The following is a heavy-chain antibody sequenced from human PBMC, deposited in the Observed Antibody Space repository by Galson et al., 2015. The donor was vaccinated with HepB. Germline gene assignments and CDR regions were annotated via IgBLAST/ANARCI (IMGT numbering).Heavy chain of an antibody. V-gene: IGHV4-34*01. J-gene: IGHJ4*02. CDR2: INHSGST. Sequence: ETLSLTCAVYGGSFSGYYWSWIRQPPGKGLEWIGEINHSGSTNYNPSLKSRVTISVDTSKNQFSLKLSSVTAADTAVYYCARKVTQLERNGVDYWGQGTLVTVSS. CDR3: ARKVTQLERNGVDY. CDR1: GGSFSGYY. D-gene: IGHD1-1*01.